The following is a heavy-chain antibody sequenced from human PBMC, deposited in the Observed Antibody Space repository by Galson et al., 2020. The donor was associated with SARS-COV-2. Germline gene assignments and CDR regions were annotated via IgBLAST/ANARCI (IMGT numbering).Heavy chain of an antibody. CDR3: ARADTEVTYYVRYGMDV. V-gene: IGHV3-30*04. CDR1: GFTFVNYA. Sequence: GGSLRLSCAASGFTFVNYAIHWVRQAPGKGLEWVAVVSYDGKNEDYAASVKGRFTISRDNSKNTLYLQMNRPRVEDTATYFCARADTEVTYYVRYGMDVWGQGATVTVSS. J-gene: IGHJ6*02. CDR2: VSYDGKNE. D-gene: IGHD1-26*01.